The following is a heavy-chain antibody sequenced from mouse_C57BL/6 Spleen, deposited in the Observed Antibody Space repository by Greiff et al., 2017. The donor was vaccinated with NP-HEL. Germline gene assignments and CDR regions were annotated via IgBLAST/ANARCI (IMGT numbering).Heavy chain of an antibody. J-gene: IGHJ1*03. V-gene: IGHV10-3*01. CDR2: IRSKSSNYAT. CDR3: VRDEGNPWYFDV. Sequence: EVQGVESGGGLVQPKGSLKLSCAASGFTFNTYAMHWVRQAPGKGLEWVARIRSKSSNYATYYADSVKDRFTISRDDSQSMLYLQMNNLKTEDTAMYYCVRDEGNPWYFDVWGTGTTVTVSS. CDR1: GFTFNTYA. D-gene: IGHD2-1*01.